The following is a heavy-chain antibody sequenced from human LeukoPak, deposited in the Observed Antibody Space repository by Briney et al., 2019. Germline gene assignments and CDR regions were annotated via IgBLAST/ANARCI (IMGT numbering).Heavy chain of an antibody. V-gene: IGHV1-8*01. Sequence: ASVKVSCKASGYTFSSHDLNWARQAPGHGLEWMGWLSTDNDDTGYAQKFQGRVTMTRDTSISTVYMELRSLTSDDTAVYYCARGGLAAETSGFDYWGQGTLVTVSA. J-gene: IGHJ4*02. CDR3: ARGGLAAETSGFDY. D-gene: IGHD6-13*01. CDR2: LSTDNDDT. CDR1: GYTFSSHD.